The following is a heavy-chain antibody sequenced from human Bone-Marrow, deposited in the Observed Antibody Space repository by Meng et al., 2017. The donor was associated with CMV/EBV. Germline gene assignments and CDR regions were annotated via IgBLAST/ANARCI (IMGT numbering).Heavy chain of an antibody. CDR2: ISRSGSNT. J-gene: IGHJ5*02. V-gene: IGHV3-48*03. Sequence: GGSLRLSCAASGFTFSSYAMNWVRQAPGKGLEWISTISRSGSNTYYADSVKGRFTISRDNAKNSLYLQMNSLRADDTALYYCSKKAVSPPPLDNWFDPWGQGTLVTVSS. D-gene: IGHD5/OR15-5a*01. CDR3: SKKAVSPPPLDNWFDP. CDR1: GFTFSSYA.